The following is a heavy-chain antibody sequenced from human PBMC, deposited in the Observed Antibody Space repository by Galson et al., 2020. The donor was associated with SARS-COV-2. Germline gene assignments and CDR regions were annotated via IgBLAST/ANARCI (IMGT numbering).Heavy chain of an antibody. J-gene: IGHJ4*02. D-gene: IGHD4-4*01. CDR3: ARNHPDDYSNYALDY. Sequence: SGPTLVKPTQTLTLTCTFSGFSLSTSGMRVSWIRQPPGKALEWLARNDWDDDKFYSTSLKTRLTISKDTSKNQVVLTMTNMDPVDTATYYCARNHPDDYSNYALDYWGQGTLVTVSS. CDR1: GFSLSTSGMR. CDR2: NDWDDDK. V-gene: IGHV2-70*04.